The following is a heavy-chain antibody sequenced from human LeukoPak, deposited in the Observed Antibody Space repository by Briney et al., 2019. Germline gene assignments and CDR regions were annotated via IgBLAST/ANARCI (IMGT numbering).Heavy chain of an antibody. CDR1: GFTYSSFA. J-gene: IGHJ5*01. CDR2: ITSSQGRA. V-gene: IGHV3-23*01. CDR3: SKDPNGDYIGAFDS. Sequence: GGSLRLSCAASGFTYSSFAMTWVRQAPGKGLEWVASITSSQGRAYTTDSVKGRFTISRDNSQSTLYLQMNNLRVEDTAVYYCSKDPNGDYIGAFDSWGQGTLVTVSS. D-gene: IGHD4-17*01.